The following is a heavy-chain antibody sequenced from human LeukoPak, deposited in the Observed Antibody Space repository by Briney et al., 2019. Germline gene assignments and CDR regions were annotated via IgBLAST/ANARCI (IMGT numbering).Heavy chain of an antibody. V-gene: IGHV4-34*01. CDR3: ARETSQKGAHYMDV. CDR1: GGSFSGYF. D-gene: IGHD3-16*01. CDR2: INDSGST. Sequence: SETLSLTCAVYGGSFSGYFWSWIRQPPGKGLEWIGEINDSGSTNYNPSLKSRLTVSVDTSKNQFSLKLSSVTAADTAVYYCARETSQKGAHYMDVWGKGTTVTISS. J-gene: IGHJ6*03.